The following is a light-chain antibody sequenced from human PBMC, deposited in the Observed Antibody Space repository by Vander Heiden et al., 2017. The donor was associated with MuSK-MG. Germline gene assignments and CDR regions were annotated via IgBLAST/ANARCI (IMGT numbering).Light chain of an antibody. J-gene: IGLJ2*01. V-gene: IGLV2-8*01. CDR3: GSYASSNNVV. CDR2: EVT. Sequence: SPLSPPPSPSGSPAQSVTISCTGTSSDVGGYKYVSWYQQPATTATKLMIYEVTQRPAGPADRSAGYKSGKTALPTVSGLQAEEDADYCCGSYASSNNVVFGTGTKVTVL. CDR1: SSDVGGYKY.